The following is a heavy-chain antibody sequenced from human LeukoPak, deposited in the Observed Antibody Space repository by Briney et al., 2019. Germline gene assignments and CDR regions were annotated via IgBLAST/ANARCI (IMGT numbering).Heavy chain of an antibody. V-gene: IGHV4-4*02. J-gene: IGHJ4*02. Sequence: SETLSLTCAVSGGSISSSNWWSWVRQPPGKGLEWIGEIYHSGSTNYNPSPKSRVTISVDKSKNQFSLKLSSVTAADTAVYYCARFSSGWYGAYYFDYWGQGTLVTVSS. D-gene: IGHD6-19*01. CDR3: ARFSSGWYGAYYFDY. CDR2: IYHSGST. CDR1: GGSISSSNW.